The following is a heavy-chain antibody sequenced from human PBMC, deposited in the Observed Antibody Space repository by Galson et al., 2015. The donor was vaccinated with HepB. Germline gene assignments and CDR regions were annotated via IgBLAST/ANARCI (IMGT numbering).Heavy chain of an antibody. CDR2: FIPIFRTA. Sequence: SVKVSCKASGGTFNNIGFTWVRQAPGQGLECMGGFIPIFRTANYAQNFQDRVTFTADESTTTAYMELNMLRSEDTAIYYCASPLPGLFRSGLVVWGQGTSVTVSS. V-gene: IGHV1-69*13. J-gene: IGHJ6*02. CDR1: GGTFNNIG. CDR3: ASPLPGLFRSGLVV. D-gene: IGHD1-14*01.